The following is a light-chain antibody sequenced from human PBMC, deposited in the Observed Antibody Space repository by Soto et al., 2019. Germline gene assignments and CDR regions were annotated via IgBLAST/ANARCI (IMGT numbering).Light chain of an antibody. Sequence: QSALTQPPSASGSPGQSVTISCTGTSSDVGGYNYVSWYQQHPGKAPKLMIYEVSKRPSGVPARFSGSKSGNTASLTVSGLQAEDEVDYYCSSHASSNNYVFGTGTKLTVL. CDR1: SSDVGGYNY. V-gene: IGLV2-8*01. J-gene: IGLJ1*01. CDR2: EVS. CDR3: SSHASSNNYV.